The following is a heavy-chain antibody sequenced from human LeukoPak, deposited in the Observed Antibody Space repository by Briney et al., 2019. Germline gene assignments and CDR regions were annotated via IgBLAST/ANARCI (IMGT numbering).Heavy chain of an antibody. J-gene: IGHJ3*02. CDR2: TYYRSTWYN. V-gene: IGHV6-1*01. CDR3: ARGERLRFEAFDI. Sequence: SQTLSLTCAIYGDSVSSISAAWNWIRQSPSRGLEWLGRTYYRSTWYNDYAVSVKSRITINPDTSKNQFSLQLNSVTPEDTAVYYCARGERLRFEAFDIWGQGTMVTVSS. D-gene: IGHD5-12*01. CDR1: GDSVSSISAA.